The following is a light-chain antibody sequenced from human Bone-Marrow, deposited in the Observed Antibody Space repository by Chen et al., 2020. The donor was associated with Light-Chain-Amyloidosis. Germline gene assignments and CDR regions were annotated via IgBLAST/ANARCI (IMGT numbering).Light chain of an antibody. Sequence: SYELTQTPSVSVSPGQTARITCSGDDLPTKYAYWYQQKPGQAPVLVIHRDTEMPSGISDRFSGSSAGTTATLTISVVQAEDEADYHCQSADSSGTYEVIFGGGTKLTVL. CDR2: RDT. CDR3: QSADSSGTYEVI. CDR1: DLPTKY. V-gene: IGLV3-25*03. J-gene: IGLJ2*01.